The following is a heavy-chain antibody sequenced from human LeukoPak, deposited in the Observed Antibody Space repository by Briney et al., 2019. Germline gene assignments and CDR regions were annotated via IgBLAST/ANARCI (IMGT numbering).Heavy chain of an antibody. D-gene: IGHD3-10*01. CDR2: IYYSGST. Sequence: SETLSLTCTVSGRSISSYYWSWIRQPPGKGLEWIGYIYYSGSTNYNPSLKSRVTISVDTSKNQFSLKLTSVTAADTAVYYCARANGSGTFYQADYWGQGTLVTVSS. CDR3: ARANGSGTFYQADY. CDR1: GRSISSYY. J-gene: IGHJ4*02. V-gene: IGHV4-59*01.